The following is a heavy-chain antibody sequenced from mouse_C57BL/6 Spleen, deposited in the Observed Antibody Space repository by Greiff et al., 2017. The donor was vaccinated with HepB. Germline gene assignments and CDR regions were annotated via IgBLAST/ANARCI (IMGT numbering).Heavy chain of an antibody. D-gene: IGHD2-4*01. V-gene: IGHV1-15*01. J-gene: IGHJ3*01. CDR2: IDPETGGT. CDR3: TRPLYYDGFAY. Sequence: VQLKESGAELVRPGASVTLSCKASGYTFTDYEMHWVKQTPVHGLEWIGAIDPETGGTAYNQKFKGKAILTADKSSSTAYMELRSLTSEDSAVYYCTRPLYYDGFAYWGQGTLVTVSA. CDR1: GYTFTDYE.